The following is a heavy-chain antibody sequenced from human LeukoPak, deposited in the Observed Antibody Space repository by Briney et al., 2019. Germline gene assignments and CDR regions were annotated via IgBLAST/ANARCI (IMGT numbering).Heavy chain of an antibody. CDR2: IYYSGST. J-gene: IGHJ4*02. CDR3: ASHFDY. Sequence: PSETLSLTCTVSGGSISSHYWSWIRQPPGKGLEWIGYIYYSGSTNYNPSLKSRVTISVDTSKNQFSLKLSSVTAADTAVYYCASHFDYWGQGTLVTVSS. CDR1: GGSISSHY. V-gene: IGHV4-59*08.